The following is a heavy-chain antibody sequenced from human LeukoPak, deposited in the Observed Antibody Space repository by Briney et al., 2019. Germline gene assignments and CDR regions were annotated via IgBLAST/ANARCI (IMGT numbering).Heavy chain of an antibody. Sequence: SQTLSLTCAISGDSVSSNSAAWIWIRQSPSRGLEWLGMTYYRSKWYHDYAVSVKSGITVTSDTSKNQFSLQLNSVTPEDAAVYYCARTTQGIFDYWGQGTLVTVSS. CDR2: TYYRSKWYH. V-gene: IGHV6-1*01. D-gene: IGHD1-1*01. CDR1: GDSVSSNSAA. CDR3: ARTTQGIFDY. J-gene: IGHJ4*02.